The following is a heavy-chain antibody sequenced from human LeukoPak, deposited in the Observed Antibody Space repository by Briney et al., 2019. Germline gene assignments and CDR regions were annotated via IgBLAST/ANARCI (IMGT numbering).Heavy chain of an antibody. CDR2: IKQDGSEK. J-gene: IGHJ6*03. Sequence: GGSLRLPCAASGFTFSSYWMSWVRPAPGNGQEWVANIKQDGSEKYYVDSVKGRFTISRDNAKNSLYLQMNSLRAEDTAVYYCDTGLPAANPYCYYYYYMDVWGKGTTVTVSS. D-gene: IGHD2-2*01. CDR3: DTGLPAANPYCYYYYYMDV. CDR1: GFTFSSYW. V-gene: IGHV3-7*01.